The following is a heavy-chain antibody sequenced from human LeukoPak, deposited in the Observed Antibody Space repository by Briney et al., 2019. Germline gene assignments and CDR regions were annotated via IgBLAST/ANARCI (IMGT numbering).Heavy chain of an antibody. Sequence: SETLSLTCTVSGGSISSYYWSWIRQPAGKGLEWIGHIYTSGNTNYNPSLKSRVTVSVGTSKNQFSLKLSSVTAADTAVYYCVRLGFGDYPFDYWSQGTLVTVSS. CDR3: VRLGFGDYPFDY. CDR2: IYTSGNT. V-gene: IGHV4-4*07. CDR1: GGSISSYY. D-gene: IGHD4-17*01. J-gene: IGHJ4*02.